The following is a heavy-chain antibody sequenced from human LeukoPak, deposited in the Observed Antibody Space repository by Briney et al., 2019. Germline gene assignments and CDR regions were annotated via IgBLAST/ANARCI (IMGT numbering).Heavy chain of an antibody. J-gene: IGHJ4*02. CDR3: VKGRAAGSYYFDY. D-gene: IGHD6-13*01. Sequence: GGSLRLSCAASGFIFGTYWMSWVRQPPGKRLEWVANIKQDGSETYYVDSVKGRFTISRDNSKNTLYLQMSSLRAEDTAVYYCVKGRAAGSYYFDYWGQGTLVTVSS. CDR2: IKQDGSET. V-gene: IGHV3-7*01. CDR1: GFIFGTYW.